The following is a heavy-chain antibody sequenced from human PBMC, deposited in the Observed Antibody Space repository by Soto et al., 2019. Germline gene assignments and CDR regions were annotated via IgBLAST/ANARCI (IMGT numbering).Heavy chain of an antibody. V-gene: IGHV5-51*01. CDR2: VFPGDSAT. CDR3: ARRKWHCGGGSFDGTKYLDD. CDR1: GYTFNNYW. Sequence: VVSLNTTCQVSGYTFNNYWVAWVRQRPRKGVEWMGIVFPGDSATRYGPSFQGQVTLSADQSTSTAFLQWNSLRASDTAVYDCARRKWHCGGGSFDGTKYLDDWAQGTKDTVCS. J-gene: IGHJ4*02. D-gene: IGHD2-15*01.